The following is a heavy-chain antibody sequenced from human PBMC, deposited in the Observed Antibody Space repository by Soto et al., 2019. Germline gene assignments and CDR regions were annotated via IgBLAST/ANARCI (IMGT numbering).Heavy chain of an antibody. CDR3: ASGNSGAYRAWFDP. D-gene: IGHD6-25*01. Sequence: QLQLQESGPGLVKPSETLSLTCTVSGASISSTSYFWGWIRQPPGKGLEWVGSFYLSERTHYTPSLNSRVTISVDTSKKQFSLRLTSLTAADTAVYYCASGNSGAYRAWFDPWGQGTLVTVSS. V-gene: IGHV4-39*01. CDR1: GASISSTSYF. J-gene: IGHJ5*02. CDR2: FYLSERT.